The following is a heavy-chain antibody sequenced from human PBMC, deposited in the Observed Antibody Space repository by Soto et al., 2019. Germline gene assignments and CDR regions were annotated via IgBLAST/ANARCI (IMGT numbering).Heavy chain of an antibody. J-gene: IGHJ6*02. D-gene: IGHD2-21*02. Sequence: ASVKVSCTASGYTFTSYYMHWVRQAPGQGLEWMGIINPSGGSTSYAQKFQGRVTMTRDTSTSTVYMELSSLRSEDTAVYYCAREYGGNSNYYYYYGIDVWGQGTTVPVSS. CDR3: AREYGGNSNYYYYYGIDV. V-gene: IGHV1-46*01. CDR1: GYTFTSYY. CDR2: INPSGGST.